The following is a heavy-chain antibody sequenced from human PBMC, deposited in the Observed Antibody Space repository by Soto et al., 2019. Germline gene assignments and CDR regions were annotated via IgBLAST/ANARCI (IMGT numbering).Heavy chain of an antibody. Sequence: GGSLRLSCAASGFTFSSYWMHWVRQAPGKGLVWVSRINSDGSSTSYADSVKGRFTISRDNAKNTLYLQMNSLRAEDTAVYCCARGFWGAGDLGGSSFDIWGQGTMVTVSS. D-gene: IGHD7-27*01. J-gene: IGHJ3*02. V-gene: IGHV3-74*01. CDR2: INSDGSST. CDR3: ARGFWGAGDLGGSSFDI. CDR1: GFTFSSYW.